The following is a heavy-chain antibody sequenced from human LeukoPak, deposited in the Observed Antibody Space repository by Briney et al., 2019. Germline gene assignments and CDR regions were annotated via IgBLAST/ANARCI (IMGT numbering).Heavy chain of an antibody. D-gene: IGHD4-23*01. J-gene: IGHJ4*02. CDR2: IIPILGIA. V-gene: IGHV1-69*04. Sequence: ASVKVSCKASGYTFTSYGISWVRQAPGQGLEWMGRIIPILGIANYAQKFQGRVTITADKSTSTAYMELSSLRSEDTAVYYCAREKSTTVATDYWGQGTLVTVSS. CDR3: AREKSTTVATDY. CDR1: GYTFTSYG.